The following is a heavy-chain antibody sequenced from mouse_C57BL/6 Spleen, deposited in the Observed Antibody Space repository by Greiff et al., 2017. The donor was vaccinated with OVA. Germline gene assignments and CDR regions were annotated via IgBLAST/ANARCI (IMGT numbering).Heavy chain of an antibody. D-gene: IGHD4-1*01. Sequence: VQLQQSGAELARPGASVKLSCKASGYTFTSYGISWVKQRTGQGLEWIGEIYPRSGNTYYNEKFKGKATLTADKSSSTAYMELRSLTSEDSAVYFCARNWDGNYYYYWGQGTTLTVSS. CDR2: IYPRSGNT. V-gene: IGHV1-81*01. J-gene: IGHJ2*01. CDR3: ARNWDGNYYYY. CDR1: GYTFTSYG.